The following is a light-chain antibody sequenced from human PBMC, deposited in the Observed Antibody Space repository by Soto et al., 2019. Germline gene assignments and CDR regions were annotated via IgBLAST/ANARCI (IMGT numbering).Light chain of an antibody. V-gene: IGKV3-15*01. CDR1: QTVSSN. CDR2: GAS. J-gene: IGKJ1*01. CDR3: QQFYTLLPWT. Sequence: TLSVSPGERATLSGRPSQTVSSNLAWYQQKPGQAPRLLIYGASTRATGIPARFSGSGSGTEFTLIISSLQSEDFAVYYCQQFYTLLPWTFGQGTKVDI.